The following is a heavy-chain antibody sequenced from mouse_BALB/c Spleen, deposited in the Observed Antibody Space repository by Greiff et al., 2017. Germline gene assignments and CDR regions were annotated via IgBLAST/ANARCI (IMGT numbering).Heavy chain of an antibody. CDR3: ARSNGYGAMDY. D-gene: IGHD1-2*01. CDR1: GYTFTSYY. Sequence: VQLQQSGPELVKPGASVRISCKASGYTFTSYYIHWVKQRPGQGLEWIGWIYPGNVNTKYNEKFKGKATLTADKSSSTAYMQLSSLTSEDSAVYFCARSNGYGAMDYWGQGTSVTVSS. V-gene: IGHV1S56*01. CDR2: IYPGNVNT. J-gene: IGHJ4*01.